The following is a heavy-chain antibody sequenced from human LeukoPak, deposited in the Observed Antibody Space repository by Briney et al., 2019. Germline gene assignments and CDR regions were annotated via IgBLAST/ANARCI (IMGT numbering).Heavy chain of an antibody. CDR1: GGSIINYY. J-gene: IGHJ4*02. CDR2: IYHSGDT. V-gene: IGHV4-59*08. CDR3: ARHPFATPFDY. D-gene: IGHD2-15*01. Sequence: SETLSLTCTVSGGSIINYYWSWIRQPPGKGLEWIGYIYHSGDTNHNPSLKSRVTISTDTSKNQFSLELSSVAAADTAVYYCARHPFATPFDYWGQGILVTVSS.